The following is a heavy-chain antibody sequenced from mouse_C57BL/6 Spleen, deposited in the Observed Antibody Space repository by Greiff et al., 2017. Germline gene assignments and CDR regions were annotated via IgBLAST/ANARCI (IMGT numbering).Heavy chain of an antibody. CDR2: INPYNGGT. CDR1: GYTFTDYY. J-gene: IGHJ4*01. CDR3: AYGSSGDYAMDY. V-gene: IGHV1-19*01. Sequence: EVQLQQSGPVLVKPGASVKMSCKASGYTFTDYYMNWVKQSHGKSLKWIGVINPYNGGTSYNQKFKAKATLTVDKSSSTAYMELNSLTSEDSAVYYCAYGSSGDYAMDYWGQGTSVTVSS. D-gene: IGHD1-1*01.